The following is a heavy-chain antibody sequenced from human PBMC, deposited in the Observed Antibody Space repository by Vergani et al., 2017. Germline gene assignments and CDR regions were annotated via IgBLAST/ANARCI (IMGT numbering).Heavy chain of an antibody. J-gene: IGHJ5*02. D-gene: IGHD6-19*01. Sequence: QVQLVQSGAEVKKPGASVKVSCKASGYTFTSYYMHWVRQAPGQGLEWMGIINPSGGSTSYAQKFQGRVTMTRDTSTSTVYMELCSLRSEDTAVYYCARDPSSGPPRNWFDPWGQGTLVTVSS. CDR1: GYTFTSYY. V-gene: IGHV1-46*03. CDR3: ARDPSSGPPRNWFDP. CDR2: INPSGGST.